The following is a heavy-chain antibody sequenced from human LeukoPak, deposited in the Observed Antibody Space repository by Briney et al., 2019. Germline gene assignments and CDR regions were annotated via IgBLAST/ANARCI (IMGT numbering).Heavy chain of an antibody. D-gene: IGHD2-2*02. V-gene: IGHV4-59*08. CDR2: IYHSGST. CDR1: GGSISRYY. CDR3: GTSPLIGDCSSSSCYNDGIDV. Sequence: PSETLSLTCAVSGGSISRYYWSWIRQSPGKGLEWLGYIYHSGSTTYNPSLKSRVTISVDASKNRFSLKLSSVTAAGTAVYYCGTSPLIGDCSSSSCYNDGIDVWGQGTTVTVAS. J-gene: IGHJ6*02.